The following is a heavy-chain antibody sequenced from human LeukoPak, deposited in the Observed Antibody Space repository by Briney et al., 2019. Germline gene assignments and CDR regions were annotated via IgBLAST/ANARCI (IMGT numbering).Heavy chain of an antibody. Sequence: SETLSLTCTVSGGSISSDYWSWTRQPPGKGLEWIGYIYYSGDTNYNPSLKSRVTISVDTSKNQFSLKLSSVTAADTAVYYCARSGYSYGLVDYWGQGTLVTVSS. J-gene: IGHJ4*02. CDR3: ARSGYSYGLVDY. D-gene: IGHD5-18*01. CDR1: GGSISSDY. V-gene: IGHV4-59*01. CDR2: IYYSGDT.